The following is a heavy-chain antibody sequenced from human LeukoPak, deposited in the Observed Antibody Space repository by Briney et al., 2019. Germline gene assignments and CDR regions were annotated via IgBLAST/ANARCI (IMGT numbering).Heavy chain of an antibody. Sequence: PGGSLRLSCAASGFTFSSYEINWVRQAPGKGLEWVSYISSSGSTIYYADSVKGRFTISRDNAKNSLYLQMNSLRAEDTAVYYCARESTAMVPFDYWGQGTLVTVSS. D-gene: IGHD5-18*01. CDR3: ARESTAMVPFDY. J-gene: IGHJ4*02. CDR1: GFTFSSYE. V-gene: IGHV3-48*03. CDR2: ISSSGSTI.